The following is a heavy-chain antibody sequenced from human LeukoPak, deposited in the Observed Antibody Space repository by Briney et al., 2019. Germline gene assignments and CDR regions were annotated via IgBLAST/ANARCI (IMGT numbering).Heavy chain of an antibody. CDR2: INPSGGST. V-gene: IGHV1-46*01. J-gene: IGHJ5*02. Sequence: ASVKASCKASGYTFTGYYMHWVRQAPGQGLEWMGIINPSGGSTSYAQKFQGRVTMTRDTSTSTVYMELSSLRSEDTAVYYCARDSRYCSGGSCPAEDWFDPWGQGTLVTVSS. D-gene: IGHD2-15*01. CDR1: GYTFTGYY. CDR3: ARDSRYCSGGSCPAEDWFDP.